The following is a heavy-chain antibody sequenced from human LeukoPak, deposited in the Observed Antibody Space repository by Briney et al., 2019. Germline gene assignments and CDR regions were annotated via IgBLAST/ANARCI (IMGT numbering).Heavy chain of an antibody. D-gene: IGHD4/OR15-4a*01. Sequence: SETLSLTCTVSGGSISSYYWSWIRQPPGKGLEWIGSIFHTGTTYYNPSLKSRVTISIDTSKNQFSLKLSSVTAADTAVYYCARGVRTNYEVDYWGQGTLVTVSS. CDR2: IFHTGTT. V-gene: IGHV4-38-2*02. CDR3: ARGVRTNYEVDY. CDR1: GGSISSYY. J-gene: IGHJ4*02.